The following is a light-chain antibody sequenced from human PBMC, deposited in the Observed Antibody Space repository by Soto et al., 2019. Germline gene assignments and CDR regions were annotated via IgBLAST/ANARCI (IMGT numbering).Light chain of an antibody. V-gene: IGKV3D-20*02. CDR3: QQRSNWPIT. J-gene: IGKJ5*01. Sequence: PGERVTLSCRASQSVSSSYLTWYQQKPGQAPRLLIYGASNRATGIPARFSGSGSGTDFTLTISSLEPEDFAVYYCQQRSNWPITFGQGTRLEIK. CDR2: GAS. CDR1: QSVSSSY.